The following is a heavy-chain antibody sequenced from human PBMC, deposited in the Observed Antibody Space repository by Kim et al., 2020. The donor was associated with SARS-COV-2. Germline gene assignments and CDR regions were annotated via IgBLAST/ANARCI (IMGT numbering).Heavy chain of an antibody. CDR1: GFTFSDHY. CDR2: SRNKANSYTT. D-gene: IGHD5-12*01. Sequence: GGSLRLSCAASGFTFSDHYMDWVRQAPGKGLEWVGRSRNKANSYTTQYAASLIGRVNISRDNSKNSLYLQMNSLKTEDTAVYYCARGRGYSGSFDYWGQGTLVTVSS. V-gene: IGHV3-72*01. J-gene: IGHJ4*02. CDR3: ARGRGYSGSFDY.